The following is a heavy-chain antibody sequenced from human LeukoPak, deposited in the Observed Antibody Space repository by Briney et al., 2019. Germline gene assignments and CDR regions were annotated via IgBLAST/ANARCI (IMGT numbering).Heavy chain of an antibody. J-gene: IGHJ5*02. CDR2: ISGFAGSI. V-gene: IGHV3-23*01. D-gene: IGHD5-24*01. CDR1: GFTFSSFA. Sequence: PGGSLRLSCAASGFTFSSFAMSWVRQAPEKGLEWVSSISGFAGSIYYADSVKGRFTISRDNSKNTLYLLMTSLRAEDTALYYCAKEGRLQSLPYTWFDPWGQGTLVTVST. CDR3: AKEGRLQSLPYTWFDP.